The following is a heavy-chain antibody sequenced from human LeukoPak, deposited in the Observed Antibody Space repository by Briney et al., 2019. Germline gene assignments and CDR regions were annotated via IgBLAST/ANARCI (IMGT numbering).Heavy chain of an antibody. CDR2: VSDSGRNT. D-gene: IGHD3-22*01. J-gene: IGHJ4*02. Sequence: GGSLRLSCAASGFTFRRYGVTWVRQAPGKGLDWVSSVSDSGRNTYYADSVKGRFTISRDNSRNTLYLQMNSLRAEDTAVYYCARVYHDSSGYLDYWGQRTLVTVSS. CDR1: GFTFRRYG. V-gene: IGHV3-23*01. CDR3: ARVYHDSSGYLDY.